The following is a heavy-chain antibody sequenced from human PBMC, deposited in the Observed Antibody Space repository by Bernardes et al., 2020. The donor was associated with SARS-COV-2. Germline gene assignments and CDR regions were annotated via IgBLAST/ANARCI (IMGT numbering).Heavy chain of an antibody. Sequence: SETLSLTCAVSGDSVSSASYYWGWIRQPPGKGLEWIGNIFYDGSTYYSPSLQSRVTISVEMSKSQFSLKLRSVTAADTAVYYCAKGGMGPGTYPDYFDYWGQGTQVIVSS. V-gene: IGHV4-39*01. CDR2: IFYDGST. D-gene: IGHD3-16*02. CDR1: GDSVSSASYY. CDR3: AKGGMGPGTYPDYFDY. J-gene: IGHJ4*02.